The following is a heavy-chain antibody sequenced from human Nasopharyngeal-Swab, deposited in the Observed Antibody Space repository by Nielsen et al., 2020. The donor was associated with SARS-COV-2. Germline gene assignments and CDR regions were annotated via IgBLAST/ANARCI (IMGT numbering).Heavy chain of an antibody. V-gene: IGHV3-74*01. D-gene: IGHD3-22*01. CDR3: ARYDDYYDSSGYAY. Sequence: GESLKISCAASGFTSNNYWMHWVRQVPGRGLVWVSRINNDGSITYYADSVKGRFTISRDNSKNTLYLQMNSLRAEDTAVYYCARYDDYYDSSGYAYWGQGTLVTVSS. J-gene: IGHJ4*02. CDR2: INNDGSIT. CDR1: GFTSNNYW.